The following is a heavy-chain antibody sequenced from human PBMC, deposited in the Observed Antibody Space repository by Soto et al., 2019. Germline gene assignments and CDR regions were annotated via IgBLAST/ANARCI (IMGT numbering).Heavy chain of an antibody. Sequence: QVQLVQSGAEVKKPGASVKVSCEASGYTFIDYYMHWVRQAPGQGFEWMGRISPKSGGTNYAQKFQGRVTMTWDTSLNTAYMDLSSLMSDDTAVYYCARPPGYISDWYYFDLWGQGTLVTVSS. CDR2: ISPKSGGT. J-gene: IGHJ4*02. CDR1: GYTFIDYY. V-gene: IGHV1-2*02. CDR3: ARPPGYISDWYYFDL. D-gene: IGHD6-19*01.